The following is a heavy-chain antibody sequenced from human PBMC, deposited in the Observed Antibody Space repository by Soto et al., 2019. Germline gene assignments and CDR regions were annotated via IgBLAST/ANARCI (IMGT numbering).Heavy chain of an antibody. J-gene: IGHJ4*02. CDR3: ASITLVRGIMNDY. V-gene: IGHV4-4*02. CDR1: GGSISSSDL. CDR2: IYHSGST. D-gene: IGHD3-10*01. Sequence: PSETLSLTCAVSGGSISSSDLWSWVRQPPGKGLEWIGEIYHSGSTNYNPSLKSRVTISVDKSKNQFSLKLSSVTAADMAVYYCASITLVRGIMNDYWGQGTLVTVS.